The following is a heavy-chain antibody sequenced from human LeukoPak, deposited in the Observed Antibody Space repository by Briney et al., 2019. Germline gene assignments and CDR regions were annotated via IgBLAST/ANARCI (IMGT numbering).Heavy chain of an antibody. J-gene: IGHJ4*02. D-gene: IGHD2-15*01. Sequence: GGSLRLSCAASGFTFSSYAMSWVRQAPGKGLEWVSVISGGGGSTYYADSVKGRFTISRDNSKNTLYLQINSLRAEDTAVYYCAKEEDIIILSSGSSYDYWGQGTLVTVSS. CDR1: GFTFSSYA. V-gene: IGHV3-23*01. CDR3: AKEEDIIILSSGSSYDY. CDR2: ISGGGGST.